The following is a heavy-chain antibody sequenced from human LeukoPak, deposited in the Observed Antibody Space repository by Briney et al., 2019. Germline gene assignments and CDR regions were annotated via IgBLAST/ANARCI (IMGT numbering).Heavy chain of an antibody. CDR3: ATEIVGSGDVHYFDY. CDR1: AYTLTKIS. V-gene: IGHV1-24*01. D-gene: IGHD4-17*01. J-gene: IGHJ4*02. Sequence: ASVTVSYKLSAYTLTKISMHWVRQAPAQQREWMESFNPEDVETIYARRFQGRLTVTDDTSTDTAYLELSSLRAEDTAMYYCATEIVGSGDVHYFDYWGPGPLVTVSS. CDR2: FNPEDVET.